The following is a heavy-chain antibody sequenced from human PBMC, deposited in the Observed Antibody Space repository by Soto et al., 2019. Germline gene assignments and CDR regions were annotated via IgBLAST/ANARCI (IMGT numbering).Heavy chain of an antibody. D-gene: IGHD6-13*01. Sequence: LSLTCTVSDGSISSYYWSWIRQPPGKGLEWIGYIYYSGSTNYNPSLKSRVTISVDTSKNQFSLKLSSVTAADTAVYYCARESPIADDAFDIWGQGTMVTVSS. CDR3: ARESPIADDAFDI. CDR2: IYYSGST. J-gene: IGHJ3*02. V-gene: IGHV4-59*01. CDR1: DGSISSYY.